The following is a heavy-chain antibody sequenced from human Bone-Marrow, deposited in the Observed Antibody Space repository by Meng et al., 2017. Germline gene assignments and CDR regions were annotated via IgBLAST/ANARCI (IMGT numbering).Heavy chain of an antibody. Sequence: GESLKISCAASGFTFSSYWMSWVRQAPGKGLEWVANIKQDGSEKYYVDSVKGRFTISRDNAKNSLYLQMNSLRAEDTAVYYCARAPVLRFLGWLYSGGMDVWGQGTTVTVSS. CDR1: GFTFSSYW. CDR2: IKQDGSEK. J-gene: IGHJ6*02. V-gene: IGHV3-7*01. CDR3: ARAPVLRFLGWLYSGGMDV. D-gene: IGHD3-3*01.